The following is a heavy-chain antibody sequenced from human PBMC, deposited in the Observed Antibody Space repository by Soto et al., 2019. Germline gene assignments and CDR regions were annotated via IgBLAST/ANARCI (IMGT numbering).Heavy chain of an antibody. CDR3: ARASLTIFGAPYGMDV. V-gene: IGHV1-18*04. CDR1: GYPFTRYS. J-gene: IGHJ6*02. Sequence: GASVKVSCKASGYPFTRYSIRWVRQAPGQGLEWMGWISGYNGDTEYSKNFQGRLTMTIDTSMTTASMELRSLRSDDTAVYYCARASLTIFGAPYGMDVWGQGTSVTVSS. CDR2: ISGYNGDT. D-gene: IGHD3-3*01.